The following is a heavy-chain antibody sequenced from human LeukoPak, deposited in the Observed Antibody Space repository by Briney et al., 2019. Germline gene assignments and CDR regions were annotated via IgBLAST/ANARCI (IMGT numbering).Heavy chain of an antibody. D-gene: IGHD6-19*01. Sequence: KPSETLSLTCTVSGGSISSSSYYWGWIRQPPGEGLEWIGSIYYSGSPYYNPSLKSRVTISVDTSKNQFSLKLSSVTAADTAVYYCARQDSSGWYGNWFDPWGQGTLVTVSS. V-gene: IGHV4-39*01. CDR2: IYYSGSP. J-gene: IGHJ5*02. CDR3: ARQDSSGWYGNWFDP. CDR1: GGSISSSSYY.